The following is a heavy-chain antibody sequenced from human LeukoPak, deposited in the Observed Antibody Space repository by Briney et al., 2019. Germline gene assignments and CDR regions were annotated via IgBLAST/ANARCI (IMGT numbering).Heavy chain of an antibody. Sequence: GRSLRLSCAASGFTFSSYAMHWVRQAPGKGLEWVAVISYDGSNKYYADSVKGRFTISRDNSKNTLYLQMNSLRAEDTAVYYCAREDGSGWYYFDYWGQGTLVTVSS. CDR1: GFTFSSYA. V-gene: IGHV3-30-3*01. J-gene: IGHJ4*02. CDR3: AREDGSGWYYFDY. D-gene: IGHD6-19*01. CDR2: ISYDGSNK.